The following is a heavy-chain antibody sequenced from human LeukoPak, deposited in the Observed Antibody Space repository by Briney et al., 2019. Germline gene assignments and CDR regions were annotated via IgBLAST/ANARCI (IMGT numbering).Heavy chain of an antibody. Sequence: SETLSLTCAVYGGSFSGYYWSWIRQPPGKGLEWIGEINHSGSTNYNPSLKSRVTISVDTSKNQFSLKLSSVTAADTAVYYCARGRVSAYSGSYGYWGQGTLVTVSS. D-gene: IGHD1-26*01. J-gene: IGHJ4*02. CDR2: INHSGST. CDR3: ARGRVSAYSGSYGY. V-gene: IGHV4-34*01. CDR1: GGSFSGYY.